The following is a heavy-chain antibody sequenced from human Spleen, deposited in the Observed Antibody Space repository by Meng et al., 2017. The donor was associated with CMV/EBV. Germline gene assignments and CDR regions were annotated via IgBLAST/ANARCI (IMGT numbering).Heavy chain of an antibody. CDR2: ISYDGSTK. D-gene: IGHD2-21*01. J-gene: IGHJ4*02. Sequence: GGSLRLSCAASGFTFSTYAMHWVRQAPGKGLEWVAVISYDGSTKYYADSVKGRFTISRDNSRTTLYLQMNSLRPEDTAVYYCAKGGVIAIPPADYWGQGTLVTVSS. CDR1: GFTFSTYA. V-gene: IGHV3-30*04. CDR3: AKGGVIAIPPADY.